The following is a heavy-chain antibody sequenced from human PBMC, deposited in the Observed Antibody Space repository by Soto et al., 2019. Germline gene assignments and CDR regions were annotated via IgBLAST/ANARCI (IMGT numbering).Heavy chain of an antibody. J-gene: IGHJ4*02. CDR1: GGTFSSYA. CDR3: ARTTVVTAAADY. D-gene: IGHD4-17*01. Sequence: GASVKVSCKASGGTFSSYAISWVRQAPGQGLEWMGGIIPIFGTANYAQNFQGRVTITADESTSTAYMELSSLRSEDTAVYYCARTTVVTAAADYWGQGTLVTVSS. CDR2: IIPIFGTA. V-gene: IGHV1-69*13.